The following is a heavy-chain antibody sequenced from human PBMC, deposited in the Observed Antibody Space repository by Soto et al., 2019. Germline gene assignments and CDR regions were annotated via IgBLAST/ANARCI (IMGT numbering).Heavy chain of an antibody. D-gene: IGHD3-22*01. CDR2: IYYSGST. Sequence: QVPLQESGPGLVKPSQTLSLTCTVSGGSISSGGYYWSWIRQHPGKGLEWIGYIYYSGSTYYNPSLKSRVTISVDTSKNQFSLKLSSVTAADTAVYYCARESGYYDSSGYYSYGMDVWGQGTTVTVSS. V-gene: IGHV4-31*03. CDR3: ARESGYYDSSGYYSYGMDV. J-gene: IGHJ6*02. CDR1: GGSISSGGYY.